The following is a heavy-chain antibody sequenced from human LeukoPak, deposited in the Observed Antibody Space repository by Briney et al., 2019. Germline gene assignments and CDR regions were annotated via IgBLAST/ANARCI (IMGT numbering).Heavy chain of an antibody. J-gene: IGHJ6*02. V-gene: IGHV3-33*01. D-gene: IGHD6-13*01. CDR3: AREPTPIGAAALIGLNYYYYGMDV. CDR1: GFTFSSYG. CDR2: IWYDGSNK. Sequence: GGSLRLSCAASGFTFSSYGMHWVRQAPGKGLEWVAVIWYDGSNKYYADSVKGRFTISRDNSKNTLYLQMNSLRAEDTAVYYCAREPTPIGAAALIGLNYYYYGMDVWGQGTTVTVSS.